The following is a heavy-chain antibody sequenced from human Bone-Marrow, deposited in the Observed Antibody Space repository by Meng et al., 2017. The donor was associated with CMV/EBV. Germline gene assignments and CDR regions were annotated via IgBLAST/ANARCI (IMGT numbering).Heavy chain of an antibody. D-gene: IGHD5-12*01. Sequence: SGFNFSDYYMNSIRQAPGKGLEWVSYISFSGSTIYYAESVKGRFTISRDNAKNSLFLQMNSLRAEDTAVYYCARDLGRKSGYDASDYWGQGTLVTVSS. CDR1: GFNFSDYY. V-gene: IGHV3-11*01. CDR2: ISFSGSTI. CDR3: ARDLGRKSGYDASDY. J-gene: IGHJ4*02.